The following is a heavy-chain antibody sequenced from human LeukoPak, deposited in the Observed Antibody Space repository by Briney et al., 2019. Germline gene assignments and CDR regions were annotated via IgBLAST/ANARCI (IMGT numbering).Heavy chain of an antibody. CDR1: GGTFSSYA. CDR3: ASAHCSSTSCSRRLDWFDP. Sequence: SVKVSCKASGGTFSSYAISWVRQAPGQGLEWMGGIIPIFGTANYAQKFQGRVTITADKSTSTAYMELSSLRSEDTAVYYCASAHCSSTSCSRRLDWFDPWGQGTLVTVSS. V-gene: IGHV1-69*06. CDR2: IIPIFGTA. D-gene: IGHD2-2*01. J-gene: IGHJ5*02.